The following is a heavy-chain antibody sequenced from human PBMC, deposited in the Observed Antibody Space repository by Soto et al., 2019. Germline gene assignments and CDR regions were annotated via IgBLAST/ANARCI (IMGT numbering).Heavy chain of an antibody. J-gene: IGHJ4*02. Sequence: GSLRLSCAASGFTFSTYAMSWVRQAPGKGLEWVSAIGGSAESAYYGDPVKGRFTISRDNSKNTVYLQMNSLRAEDTAVYYCAVHCSTSSCSYWGQGTLVTVSS. CDR2: IGGSAESA. D-gene: IGHD2-2*01. CDR1: GFTFSTYA. V-gene: IGHV3-23*01. CDR3: AVHCSTSSCSY.